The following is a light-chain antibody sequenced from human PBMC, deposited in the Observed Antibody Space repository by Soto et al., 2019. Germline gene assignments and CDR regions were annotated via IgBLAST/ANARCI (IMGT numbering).Light chain of an antibody. CDR3: SSYTSSSTLYV. CDR2: EVS. CDR1: SSDVGSYNY. V-gene: IGLV2-14*01. J-gene: IGLJ1*01. Sequence: QSALTQPRSVSGSPGQSITISCTGSSSDVGSYNYVSWYQQHPGKAPKLMIYEVSNRPSGVSNRFSGSKSGNTASLTISGLQAEDEADYYCSSYTSSSTLYVFGTGTKVTV.